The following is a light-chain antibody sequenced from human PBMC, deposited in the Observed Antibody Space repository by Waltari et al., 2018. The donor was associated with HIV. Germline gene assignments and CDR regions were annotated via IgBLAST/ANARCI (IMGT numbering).Light chain of an antibody. CDR3: QQYNDWPLF. V-gene: IGKV3-15*01. CDR1: QSVSSN. Sequence: EIVMKQSPVTLSVSPGERATLSCRASQSVSSNLAWYQQKPGQAPRLLIYGASTRATGIPDRFSGSGSGTEFTLTISSLQSEDFAVYYCQQYNDWPLFFGGGTKVEIK. J-gene: IGKJ4*01. CDR2: GAS.